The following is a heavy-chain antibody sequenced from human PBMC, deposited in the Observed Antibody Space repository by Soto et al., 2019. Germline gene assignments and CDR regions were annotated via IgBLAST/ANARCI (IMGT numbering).Heavy chain of an antibody. CDR1: GYTFTSYA. D-gene: IGHD2-2*01. Sequence: ASVKVSCKASGYTFTSYAMHWVRQAPGQRLEWMGWINAGNGNTKYSQKFQGRVTITRDTSASTDYMELSSLRSDDTAVYYCVRGSDVVVPAAKERWFDPWGQGTLVTVSS. J-gene: IGHJ5*02. CDR2: INAGNGNT. V-gene: IGHV1-3*01. CDR3: VRGSDVVVPAAKERWFDP.